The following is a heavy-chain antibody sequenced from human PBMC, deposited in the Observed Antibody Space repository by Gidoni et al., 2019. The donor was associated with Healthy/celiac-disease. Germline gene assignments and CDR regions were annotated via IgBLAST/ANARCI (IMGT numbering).Heavy chain of an antibody. D-gene: IGHD6-19*01. CDR3: ARDSNPGIAVAGFGY. J-gene: IGHJ4*02. V-gene: IGHV3-33*01. Sequence: QVQLVESGGGVVQPGRSLRLSCAASGFTFSSYGMHWVRQAPGKGLEWVAVIWYDGSNKYYADSVKGRFTISRDNSKNTLYLQMNSLRAEDTAVYYCARDSNPGIAVAGFGYWGQGTLVTVSS. CDR2: IWYDGSNK. CDR1: GFTFSSYG.